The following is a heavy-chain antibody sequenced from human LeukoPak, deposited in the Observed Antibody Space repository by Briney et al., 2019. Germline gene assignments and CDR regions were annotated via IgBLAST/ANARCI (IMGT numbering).Heavy chain of an antibody. CDR3: ARGNILTGYTYYFDY. D-gene: IGHD3-9*01. Sequence: SETLSLTCTVSGGSISSYYWSWIRQPAGKGLEWIGRIYTSGSTNYNPSLKSRVTMSIDTSKNQFSLKLSSVTAADTAVYYCARGNILTGYTYYFDYWGQGTLVTVSS. J-gene: IGHJ4*02. V-gene: IGHV4-4*07. CDR1: GGSISSYY. CDR2: IYTSGST.